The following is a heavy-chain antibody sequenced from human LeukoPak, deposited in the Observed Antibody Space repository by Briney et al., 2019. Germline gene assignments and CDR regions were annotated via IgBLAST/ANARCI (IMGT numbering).Heavy chain of an antibody. CDR1: GGSISSSSYY. CDR2: IYYSGST. Sequence: PSETLSLTCTVSGGSISSSSYYWGWIRQPPGKGLEWIGGIYYSGSTYYNPSLKSRVTISVDTSKNQFSLKLSSVTAADTAVYYCARDLGDTAMVPGDHYWYFDLWGRGTLVTVSS. V-gene: IGHV4-39*07. D-gene: IGHD5-18*01. CDR3: ARDLGDTAMVPGDHYWYFDL. J-gene: IGHJ2*01.